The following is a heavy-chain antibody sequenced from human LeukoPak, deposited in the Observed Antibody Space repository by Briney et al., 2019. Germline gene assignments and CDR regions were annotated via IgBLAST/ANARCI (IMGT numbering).Heavy chain of an antibody. J-gene: IGHJ6*03. CDR2: IYYSGST. CDR3: ASFSSWYGDYYYYYMDV. V-gene: IGHV4-39*01. D-gene: IGHD6-13*01. CDR1: GGSISSSSYY. Sequence: PSETLSLTCTVSGGSISSSSYYWGWLRQPPGKGLEWIGSIYYSGSTYYTPSLKSRVTISVDTSKNQFSLKLSSVTAADTAVYYCASFSSWYGDYYYYYMDVWGKGTTVTVSS.